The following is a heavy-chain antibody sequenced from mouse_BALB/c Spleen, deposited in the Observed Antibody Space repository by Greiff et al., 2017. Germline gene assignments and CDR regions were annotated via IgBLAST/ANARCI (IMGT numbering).Heavy chain of an antibody. CDR3: TRFTTVVATGYYYAMDY. V-gene: IGHV1S22*01. J-gene: IGHJ4*01. CDR2: IYPGSGST. D-gene: IGHD1-1*01. CDR1: GYTFTSYW. Sequence: LQQPGSELVRPGASVKLSCKASGYTFTSYWMHWVKQRPGQGLEWIGNIYPGSGSTNYEEKFKSKATLTVDTSSSTAYMQLSSLTSEDSAVYYCTRFTTVVATGYYYAMDYWGQGTSVTVSS.